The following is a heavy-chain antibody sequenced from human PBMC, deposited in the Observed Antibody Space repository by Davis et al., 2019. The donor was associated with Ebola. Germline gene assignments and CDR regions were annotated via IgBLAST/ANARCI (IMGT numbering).Heavy chain of an antibody. CDR3: ARSLYCSGGSCYSLHYYYYGMDV. Sequence: MPSETLSLTCTVSGGSISSSSYYWGWIRQPPGKGLEWIGSIYYSGSTYYNPSLKSRVTISVDTSKNQFSLKLSSVTAADTVVYYCARSLYCSGGSCYSLHYYYYGMDVWGKGTTVTVSS. J-gene: IGHJ6*04. CDR2: IYYSGST. D-gene: IGHD2-15*01. V-gene: IGHV4-39*01. CDR1: GGSISSSSYY.